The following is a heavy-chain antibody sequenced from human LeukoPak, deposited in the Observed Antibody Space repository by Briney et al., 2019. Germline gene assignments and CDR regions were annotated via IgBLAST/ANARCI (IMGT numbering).Heavy chain of an antibody. Sequence: ASVKVSCKASGYTFTSYYMHWVRQAPGQGLEWMGIINPSGGSTSYAQKFQGRVTMTRDTSTSTVYMELSSLRSEDTAAYYCARDQGIAVAGLLYYYGMDVWGQGTTVTVSS. CDR1: GYTFTSYY. V-gene: IGHV1-46*01. J-gene: IGHJ6*02. D-gene: IGHD6-19*01. CDR3: ARDQGIAVAGLLYYYGMDV. CDR2: INPSGGST.